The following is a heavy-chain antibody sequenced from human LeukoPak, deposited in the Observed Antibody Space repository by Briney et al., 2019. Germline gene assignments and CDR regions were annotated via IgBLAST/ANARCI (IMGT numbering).Heavy chain of an antibody. CDR2: ISGNIGST. CDR1: GFTFSTYA. Sequence: PGGSLRLSCAASGFTFSTYAMSWARQAPGKGLEWVSGISGNIGSTYYADSVKGRFTISRDNSKNTLFLQMNSLRAEDAAVYYCAKSDLTGHTRIDYWGQGTLVTVSS. D-gene: IGHD3-9*01. CDR3: AKSDLTGHTRIDY. V-gene: IGHV3-23*01. J-gene: IGHJ4*02.